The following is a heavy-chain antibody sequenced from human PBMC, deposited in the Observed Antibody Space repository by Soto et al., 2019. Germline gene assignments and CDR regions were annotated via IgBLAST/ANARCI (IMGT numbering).Heavy chain of an antibody. D-gene: IGHD3-3*01. J-gene: IGHJ4*02. CDR1: GFSYSKAW. CDR3: ITDPYYDFWSGYHFDY. V-gene: IGHV3-15*01. Sequence: ELSLRLSCVASGFSYSKAWNSWCRMTPGQVLEWVGGIKNKHDGGITDYPAPVRDRFTVSRDDSRSTLYLQMNSLKTEDTAVYYCITDPYYDFWSGYHFDYWGQGTVVTGSS. CDR2: IKNKHDGGIT.